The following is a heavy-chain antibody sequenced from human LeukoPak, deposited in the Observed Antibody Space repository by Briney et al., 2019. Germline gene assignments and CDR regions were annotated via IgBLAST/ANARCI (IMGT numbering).Heavy chain of an antibody. CDR3: AKSRIYYGSGNYYFDY. D-gene: IGHD3-10*01. V-gene: IGHV3-23*01. CDR2: ISGSGGST. J-gene: IGHJ4*02. Sequence: PGGSLRLSCAASGFTFSSYGMSWVRQAPGKGLEWVSAISGSGGSTYYADSVKGRFTISRDNSKNTLYLQMNSLRAEDTAVYYCAKSRIYYGSGNYYFDYWGQGTLVTVSS. CDR1: GFTFSSYG.